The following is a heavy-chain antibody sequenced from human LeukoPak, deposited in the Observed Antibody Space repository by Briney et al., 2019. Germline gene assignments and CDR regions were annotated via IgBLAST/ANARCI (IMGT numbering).Heavy chain of an antibody. CDR1: GFTLSSYS. J-gene: IGHJ6*02. D-gene: IGHD2-2*01. Sequence: PGGSLRLSCAVSGFTLSSYSMSWVRQAPGKGLEWVSFISSSGTTIYYADSVKGRFTISRDNAKNSLYLQMKSLRAEDTAVYYCARSTGWQEKYYYGMDVWGQGTTVTVSS. V-gene: IGHV3-48*04. CDR2: ISSSGTTI. CDR3: ARSTGWQEKYYYGMDV.